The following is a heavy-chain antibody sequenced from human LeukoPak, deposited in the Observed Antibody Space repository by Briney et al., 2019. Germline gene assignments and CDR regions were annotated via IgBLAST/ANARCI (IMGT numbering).Heavy chain of an antibody. CDR2: IYYSGST. V-gene: IGHV4-31*03. CDR1: GGSISSGGYY. J-gene: IGHJ3*02. D-gene: IGHD3-22*01. Sequence: SQNLSLTCTVSGGSISSGGYYWSWIRQHPGKGLEWIGYIYYSGSTYYNPSLKSRVTISVDTSKNQFSLKLSSVTAADTAVYYCARGSSYYYDSSGYSNPVNDAFDIWGQGTMVTVSS. CDR3: ARGSSYYYDSSGYSNPVNDAFDI.